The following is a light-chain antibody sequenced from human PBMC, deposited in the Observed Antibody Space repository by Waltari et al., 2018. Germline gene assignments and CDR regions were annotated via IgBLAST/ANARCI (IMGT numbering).Light chain of an antibody. V-gene: IGKV2-40*01. J-gene: IGKJ1*01. CDR3: MQRKAFPWT. CDR2: GGS. Sequence: DIVMTQTPLSLSVTPGEPAFISCRSTQSLLQTDGYTYLDWYLQKPGQSPQLLIYGGSNRASGVPERFSGSGSGTDFTLKISNVEAEGVGTYYCMQRKAFPWTFGQGTKVEIK. CDR1: QSLLQTDGYTY.